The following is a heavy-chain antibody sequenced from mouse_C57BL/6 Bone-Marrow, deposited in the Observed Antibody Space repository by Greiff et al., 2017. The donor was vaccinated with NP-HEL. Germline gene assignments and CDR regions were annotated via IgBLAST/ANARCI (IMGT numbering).Heavy chain of an antibody. Sequence: QVHVKQPGAELVKPGASVKMSCKASGYTFTSYWITWVKQRPGQGLEWIGDIYPGSGSTNYNEKFKSKATLTVDTSSSTAYMQLSSLTSEDSAVYYCATLRFDSWYFDGWGTGTTVTVSS. CDR3: ATLRFDSWYFDG. CDR1: GYTFTSYW. CDR2: IYPGSGST. J-gene: IGHJ1*03. V-gene: IGHV1-55*01. D-gene: IGHD1-1*01.